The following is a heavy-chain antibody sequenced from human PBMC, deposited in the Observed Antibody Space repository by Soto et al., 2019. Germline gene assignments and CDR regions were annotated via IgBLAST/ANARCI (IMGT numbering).Heavy chain of an antibody. D-gene: IGHD3-3*01. CDR1: GGTFSSYT. CDR2: IIPILGIA. Sequence: QVQLVQSGAEVKKPGSSVKVSCKASGGTFSSYTISWVRQAPGQGLEWMGRIIPILGIANYAQKFQGRVTITADKSTSTSYMELSSLRSDDTAVYYCARNLRRSVFGANDAFDIWGQGTMVTVSS. V-gene: IGHV1-69*02. J-gene: IGHJ3*02. CDR3: ARNLRRSVFGANDAFDI.